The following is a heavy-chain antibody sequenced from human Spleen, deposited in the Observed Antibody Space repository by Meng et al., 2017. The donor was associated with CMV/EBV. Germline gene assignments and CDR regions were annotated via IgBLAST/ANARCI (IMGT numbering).Heavy chain of an antibody. CDR3: TKIGYCTRTSCSGNWFDS. CDR1: GGSFSGYY. CDR2: INHSGST. J-gene: IGHJ5*01. V-gene: IGHV4-34*01. D-gene: IGHD2-2*01. Sequence: GSLRLSCAVYGGSFSGYYWSWIRQPPGKGLEWIGEINHSGSTNYNPSLKSRVTISVDTSKNQFSLKLSSVTAADTAVYYCTKIGYCTRTSCSGNWFDSWGQGTLVTVSS.